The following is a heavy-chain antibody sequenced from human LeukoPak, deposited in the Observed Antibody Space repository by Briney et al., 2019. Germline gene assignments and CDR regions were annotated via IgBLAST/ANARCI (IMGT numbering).Heavy chain of an antibody. CDR2: IRYDESNK. Sequence: GGSLRLSCAASGFTFSSYDMHWVRQAPGKGLEWVAFIRYDESNKYYADSVKGRFTISRDISKSMLYLQMNSLRADDTAVYYCAKERDNNWYDYWGQGTLVTVSS. CDR1: GFTFSSYD. D-gene: IGHD5-24*01. CDR3: AKERDNNWYDY. V-gene: IGHV3-30*02. J-gene: IGHJ4*02.